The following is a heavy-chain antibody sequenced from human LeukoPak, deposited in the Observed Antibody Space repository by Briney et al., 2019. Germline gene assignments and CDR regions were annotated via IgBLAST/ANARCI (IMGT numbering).Heavy chain of an antibody. V-gene: IGHV1-46*01. J-gene: IGHJ6*02. D-gene: IGHD2-15*01. CDR2: IDPTSGSA. Sequence: ASVKVSCKASGYTFSTYYLNWVRQAPGQGLEWMGKIDPTSGSAYYAQKFRGRLTMTRDTSTSTVYMELSSLRSEDTAVYYSARAMGYCTVSSCPGMDVWGQGTTVTVSS. CDR3: ARAMGYCTVSSCPGMDV. CDR1: GYTFSTYY.